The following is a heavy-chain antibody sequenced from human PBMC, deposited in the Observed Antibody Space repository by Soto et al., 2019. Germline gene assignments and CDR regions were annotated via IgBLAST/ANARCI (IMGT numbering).Heavy chain of an antibody. CDR3: ARRIAAYYDVLTGYYNGYFDY. J-gene: IGHJ4*02. CDR1: GFSVSSKY. D-gene: IGHD3-9*01. V-gene: IGHV3-66*04. CDR2: MSSGGST. Sequence: EVQLVESGGGLVQPGGSLRLSCAASGFSVSSKYMSWLRQAPGKGLEWLSVMSSGGSTYYADSVKGRFTIGRDNSKNTLYLQMNNLRAADTAVYYCARRIAAYYDVLTGYYNGYFDYWGQGALVTVSS.